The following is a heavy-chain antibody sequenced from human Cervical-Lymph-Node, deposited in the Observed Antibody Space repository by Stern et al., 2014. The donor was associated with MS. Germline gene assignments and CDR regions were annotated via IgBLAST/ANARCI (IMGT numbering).Heavy chain of an antibody. Sequence: QVQMQESGPGLVRPSETLSLTCTVSGGSTSSFYWSWIRQAPGKGLEWIGYTYYRGNSNYNPSLRGRFPMSADTSKSQFSLKLHSVTAADTAVYYCSSSGYNGVDDYFDYWGQGTLVTVSS. V-gene: IGHV4-59*03. CDR2: TYYRGNS. J-gene: IGHJ4*02. CDR1: GGSTSSFY. D-gene: IGHD3-22*01. CDR3: SSSGYNGVDDYFDY.